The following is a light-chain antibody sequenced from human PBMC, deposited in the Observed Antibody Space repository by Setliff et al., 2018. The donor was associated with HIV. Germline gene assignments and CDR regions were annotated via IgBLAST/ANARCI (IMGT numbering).Light chain of an antibody. J-gene: IGLJ1*01. CDR2: DNS. V-gene: IGLV3-21*03. CDR1: NIGSKS. CDR3: WSYAGSYTLYV. Sequence: SYELTQPPSVSVAPGKTARITCGGNNIGSKSVHWYQQKPGQAPVLVVYDNSDRPSGIPERFSGSKSGNTASLTVSGLQAEDEADYYCWSYAGSYTLYVFGTGTKVTVL.